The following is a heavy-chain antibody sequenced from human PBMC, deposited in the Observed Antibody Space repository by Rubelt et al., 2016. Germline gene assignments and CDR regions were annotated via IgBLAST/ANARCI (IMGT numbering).Heavy chain of an antibody. Sequence: QLQLQESGPGLVKPSETLSLTCTVPGGSITSSDYFWGWIRQPPGKGLEWVGSIYYSGSSYYNPSLESRVTISGATSKNQLSLRRSALTAADTAVYYCAREEMPYSNWRYHYYGIDVWGQGTTVTVSS. CDR2: IYYSGSS. CDR3: AREEMPYSNWRYHYYGIDV. CDR1: GGSITSSDYF. D-gene: IGHD4-11*01. J-gene: IGHJ6*02. V-gene: IGHV4-39*07.